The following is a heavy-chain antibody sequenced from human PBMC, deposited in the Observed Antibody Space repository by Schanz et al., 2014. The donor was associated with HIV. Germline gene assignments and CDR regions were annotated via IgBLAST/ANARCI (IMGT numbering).Heavy chain of an antibody. CDR2: RRDKSDSYAT. CDR1: GFIFSDHF. Sequence: EVQVVESGGGLVQPGGSLRLSCTTSGFIFSDHFMGWVRQAPGKGLGGVARRRDKSDSYATEYAASVTGRFTIARDDSKNSVYLQMNSLNIEDTAVYYCRGYRFYYGVDFWGQGTTVTVS. J-gene: IGHJ6*02. V-gene: IGHV3-72*01. D-gene: IGHD5-18*01. CDR3: RGYRFYYGVDF.